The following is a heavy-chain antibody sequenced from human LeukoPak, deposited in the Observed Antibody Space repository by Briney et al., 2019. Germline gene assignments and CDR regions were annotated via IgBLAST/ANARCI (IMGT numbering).Heavy chain of an antibody. CDR2: INPNTGGT. CDR3: ARGVTMVIVPHWFDS. Sequence: ASVKVSCKASGYTFTGYYMHWVRQAPGQGLEWMGWINPNTGGTNYAQKFQGRVTMTGDTSISTAYMELSRLRSDDTAIYYCARGVTMVIVPHWFDSWGQGTLVTVSS. CDR1: GYTFTGYY. V-gene: IGHV1-2*02. J-gene: IGHJ5*01. D-gene: IGHD3-22*01.